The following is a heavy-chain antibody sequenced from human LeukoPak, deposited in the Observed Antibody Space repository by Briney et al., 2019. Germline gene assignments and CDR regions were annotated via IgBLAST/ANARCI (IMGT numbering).Heavy chain of an antibody. Sequence: GGSLRLSCAAAGFTFSSYWMTWVRHAPGKGLEWVANIKKDGSIKAYVDSVKGRFTISRDNAKNSVYLQMNSLTTEDTAIYYCARTTNFCSGAYWSQGTLVTVSS. CDR2: IKKDGSIK. J-gene: IGHJ4*02. CDR3: ARTTNFCSGAY. D-gene: IGHD1-14*01. CDR1: GFTFSSYW. V-gene: IGHV3-7*01.